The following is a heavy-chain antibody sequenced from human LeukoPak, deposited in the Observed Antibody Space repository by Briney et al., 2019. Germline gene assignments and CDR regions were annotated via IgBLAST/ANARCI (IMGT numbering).Heavy chain of an antibody. CDR3: ARSSGIAAAGELY. V-gene: IGHV1-2*02. Sequence: ASVKVSCKASGYTFTGYYMHWVRQAPGQGLEWMGWINPNSGGTNYAQKFQGRATMTRDTSISTAYMELSRLRSDDTAVYYCARSSGIAAAGELYWGQGTLVTVSS. D-gene: IGHD6-13*01. CDR1: GYTFTGYY. CDR2: INPNSGGT. J-gene: IGHJ4*02.